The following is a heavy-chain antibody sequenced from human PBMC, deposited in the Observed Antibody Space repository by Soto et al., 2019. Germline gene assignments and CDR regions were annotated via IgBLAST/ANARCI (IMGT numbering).Heavy chain of an antibody. J-gene: IGHJ4*02. CDR1: GGSFSGYF. CDR3: ARPHYDSNTFYYFFDY. D-gene: IGHD3-22*01. Sequence: SETLSLTCAVYGGSFSGYFWSWIRQPPGKGLEWIGEIFHGGSTNYSPSLKSRVTISVDTSKNQFSLELSSVTAADTAVYYCARPHYDSNTFYYFFDYWGQGXLVTVYS. V-gene: IGHV4-34*12. CDR2: IFHGGST.